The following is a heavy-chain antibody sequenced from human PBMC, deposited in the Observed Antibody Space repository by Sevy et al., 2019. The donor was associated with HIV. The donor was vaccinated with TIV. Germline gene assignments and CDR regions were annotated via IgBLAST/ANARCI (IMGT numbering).Heavy chain of an antibody. D-gene: IGHD4-17*01. J-gene: IGHJ6*02. Sequence: GGSLRLSCAASGFTFSTYGMHWVRQAPGKGLEWVAVVSYGGDKKNYADSVRGRFTISRDNSRDTLYLQMDSLTTEDKAVYYCARDEYSDYDTYYYGMDVWGQGTTVTVSS. CDR3: ARDEYSDYDTYYYGMDV. V-gene: IGHV3-30-3*01. CDR2: VSYGGDKK. CDR1: GFTFSTYG.